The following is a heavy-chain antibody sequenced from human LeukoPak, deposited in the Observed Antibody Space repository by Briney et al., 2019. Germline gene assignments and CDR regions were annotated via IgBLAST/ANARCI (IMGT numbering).Heavy chain of an antibody. Sequence: SETLSLTCTVSGGSISSYYWSWIRQPPGKGLEWIGYIYYSGSTNYNPSLKSRVTISVDTSKNQFSLKLSSVTAADTAVYYCAKLGLGDYFDYWGQGTLVTVSS. J-gene: IGHJ4*02. CDR2: IYYSGST. CDR1: GGSISSYY. V-gene: IGHV4-59*01. D-gene: IGHD7-27*01. CDR3: AKLGLGDYFDY.